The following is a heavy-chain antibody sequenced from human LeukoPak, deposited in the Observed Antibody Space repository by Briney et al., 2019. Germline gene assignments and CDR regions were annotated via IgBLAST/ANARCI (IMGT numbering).Heavy chain of an antibody. V-gene: IGHV1-2*02. CDR3: ARGDIKWDY. Sequence: ASVKVSCKASGYTFTAYYIHWVRPAPGQGLEWMGWIDPNSGGTNFAQKFQGRVTMTRDTSITTAYVELSSLKSDDTAVYYCARGDIKWDYWGQGTQVTVSS. CDR1: GYTFTAYY. D-gene: IGHD1-26*01. J-gene: IGHJ4*02. CDR2: IDPNSGGT.